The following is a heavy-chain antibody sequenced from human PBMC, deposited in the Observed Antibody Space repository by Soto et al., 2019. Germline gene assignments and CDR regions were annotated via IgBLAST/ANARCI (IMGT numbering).Heavy chain of an antibody. CDR2: INPNSGGT. CDR1: GYTFTGYY. D-gene: IGHD2-15*01. J-gene: IGHJ5*02. CDR3: ASRSAGGTRVVAATMGWFDP. V-gene: IGHV1-2*02. Sequence: ASVKVSCKASGYTFTGYYMHWVRQAPGQGLEWMGWINPNSGGTNYAQKFQGRVTMTRDTSISTAYKELSRLRSDDTAVYYCASRSAGGTRVVAATMGWFDPWVQGTLVTVSS.